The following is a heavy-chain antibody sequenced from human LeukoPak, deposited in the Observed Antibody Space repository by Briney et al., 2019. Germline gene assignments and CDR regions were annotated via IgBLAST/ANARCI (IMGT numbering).Heavy chain of an antibody. Sequence: PSETLSLTCTVSGGSISSGSYYWSWIRQPAGKGREWIGRIYTSGSTNYNPSLKSRVTISVDTSKNQFSLKLSSVTAADTAVYYCARGTLTYYYGSGDEPDYWGQGTLVTVSS. CDR1: GGSISSGSYY. D-gene: IGHD3-10*01. J-gene: IGHJ4*02. CDR2: IYTSGST. CDR3: ARGTLTYYYGSGDEPDY. V-gene: IGHV4-61*02.